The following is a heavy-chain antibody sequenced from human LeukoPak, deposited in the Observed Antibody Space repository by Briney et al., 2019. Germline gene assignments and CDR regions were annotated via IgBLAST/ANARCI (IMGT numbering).Heavy chain of an antibody. Sequence: GGSLRLSCAASGFTFSSYAMSWVRQAPGKGLEWVSAISGSGGSTYYADSVKGRFTISRDNSKNTLYLQMNSLRAEDTAVYYCAKDGGDSSGITFDYWGQGTLVTVSP. CDR1: GFTFSSYA. J-gene: IGHJ4*02. V-gene: IGHV3-23*01. D-gene: IGHD3-22*01. CDR3: AKDGGDSSGITFDY. CDR2: ISGSGGST.